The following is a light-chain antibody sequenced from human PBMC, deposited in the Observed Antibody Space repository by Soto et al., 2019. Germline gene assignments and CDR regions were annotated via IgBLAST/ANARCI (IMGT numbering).Light chain of an antibody. V-gene: IGKV3-20*01. Sequence: EIVLTQSPGTLSLFPGERATLSCRASQSISSSYLAWYQQKPGQAPRLLIYGASSRATGIPDRFSGAGSATDFTLTISRLDPEDFAVYYCHQYGSAPAWTFGQGTKVAIK. J-gene: IGKJ1*01. CDR1: QSISSSY. CDR2: GAS. CDR3: HQYGSAPAWT.